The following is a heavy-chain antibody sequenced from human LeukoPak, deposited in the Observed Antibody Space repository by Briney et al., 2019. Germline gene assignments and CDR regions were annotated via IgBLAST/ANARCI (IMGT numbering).Heavy chain of an antibody. CDR3: ARGSAAGNFFDY. D-gene: IGHD6-13*01. J-gene: IGHJ4*02. V-gene: IGHV3-11*06. CDR1: GFAFSDYY. Sequence: GGSLRLSCAASGFAFSDYYMSWIRQAPGKGLEWVSYISSSSSYTNYADSVKGRFTISRDNAKNSLYLQMNSLRAEDTAVYYCARGSAAGNFFDYWGQGTLVTVSS. CDR2: ISSSSSYT.